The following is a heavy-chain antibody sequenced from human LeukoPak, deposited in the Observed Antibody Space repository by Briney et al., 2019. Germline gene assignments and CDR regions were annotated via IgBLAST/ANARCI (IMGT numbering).Heavy chain of an antibody. D-gene: IGHD3-22*01. CDR3: ARVATMIVVVTHPYYYYGMDV. J-gene: IGHJ6*02. CDR2: IIPIFGTA. V-gene: IGHV1-69*01. Sequence: SVKVSCKASGGTFSSYAISWVRQAPGQGLGWMGGIIPIFGTANYAQKFQGRVTITADESTSTAYMELSSLRSEDTAVYYCARVATMIVVVTHPYYYYGMDVWGQGTTVTVSS. CDR1: GGTFSSYA.